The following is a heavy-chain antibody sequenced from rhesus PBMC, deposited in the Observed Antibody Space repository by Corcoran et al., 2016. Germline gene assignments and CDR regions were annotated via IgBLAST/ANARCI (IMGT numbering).Heavy chain of an antibody. CDR2: IGGSSGST. CDR1: GGSISGYY. V-gene: IGHV4-127*01. J-gene: IGHJ3*01. CDR3: ARMRDAFDF. Sequence: QVQLQESGPGVVKPSETLSLTCAVSGGSISGYYLWSWIRPPPGKGLEWIGYIGGSSGSTNYNPSLKNRVTISKDTSKNQFSLKLSSVTAADTAVYYCARMRDAFDFWGQGLRVTVSS.